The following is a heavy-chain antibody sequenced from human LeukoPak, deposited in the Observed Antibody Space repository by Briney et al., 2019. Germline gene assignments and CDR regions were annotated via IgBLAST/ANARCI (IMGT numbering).Heavy chain of an antibody. CDR2: ISSSSSYI. J-gene: IGHJ4*02. CDR3: ARGSLVNTAMVTGDLFDY. Sequence: PGGSLRLSCAASGFIFSSYSMNWVRQAPGKGLEWVSSISSSSSYIYYADSVKGRFTISRDNSKNTLYLQMNSLRAEDTAVYYCARGSLVNTAMVTGDLFDYWGQGTLVTVSS. V-gene: IGHV3-21*01. D-gene: IGHD5-18*01. CDR1: GFIFSSYS.